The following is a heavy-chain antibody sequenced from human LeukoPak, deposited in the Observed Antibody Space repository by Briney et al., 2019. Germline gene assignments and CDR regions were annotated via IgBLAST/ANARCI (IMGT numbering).Heavy chain of an antibody. CDR3: AKDQDSSGWYEFDY. CDR2: ISGSGGST. Sequence: PEGSLRLSCAASGFTFSSYAMSWVRQAPGKGLEWVSAISGSGGSTYYADSVKGRFTISRDNSKNTLYLQMNSLGAEDTAVYYCAKDQDSSGWYEFDYWGQGTLVTVSS. D-gene: IGHD6-19*01. J-gene: IGHJ4*02. V-gene: IGHV3-23*01. CDR1: GFTFSSYA.